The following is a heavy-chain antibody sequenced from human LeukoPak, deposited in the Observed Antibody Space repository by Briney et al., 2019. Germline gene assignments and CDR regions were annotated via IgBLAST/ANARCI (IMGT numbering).Heavy chain of an antibody. D-gene: IGHD3-10*01. Sequence: GGSLRLSCAASGFTFSSYAMHWVRQAPGKGLEWVASIRYEGSDKYYADSVKGRFTISRDNSKNTLSLQMNSLRGEDTAIYYCARDLYSYGSGSYSLVDWGQGTLVTVSS. CDR3: ARDLYSYGSGSYSLVD. CDR2: IRYEGSDK. J-gene: IGHJ4*02. CDR1: GFTFSSYA. V-gene: IGHV3-33*08.